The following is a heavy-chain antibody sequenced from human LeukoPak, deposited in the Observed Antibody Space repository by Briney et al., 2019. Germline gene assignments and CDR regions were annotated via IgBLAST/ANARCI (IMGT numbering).Heavy chain of an antibody. J-gene: IGHJ5*01. CDR3: AKRIIEARENGDSNWLDP. Sequence: SETLSLTCSVSGDSITNSYWNWIRQPPGRGLEWIGRISYGGSTNYNPSLKSRVIISRDTSKNQFSLELTSVTAADTAIYYCAKRIIEARENGDSNWLDPWGQGTLVTVSS. V-gene: IGHV4-59*08. CDR1: GDSITNSY. D-gene: IGHD4-17*01. CDR2: ISYGGST.